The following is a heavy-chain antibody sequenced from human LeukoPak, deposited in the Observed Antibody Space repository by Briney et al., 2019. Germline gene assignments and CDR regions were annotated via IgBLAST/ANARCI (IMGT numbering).Heavy chain of an antibody. V-gene: IGHV3-23*01. J-gene: IGHJ4*02. CDR1: GFTFSSYA. Sequence: PGGSLRLSCAASGFTFSSYAMSWVRQAPGKGLEWVSAISGSDGSTYYADSVKGRFTISRDNSKNTLYLQMNSLRAEDTAVYYCANEGHDSSGYYYGYWGQGTLVTVSS. D-gene: IGHD3-22*01. CDR2: ISGSDGST. CDR3: ANEGHDSSGYYYGY.